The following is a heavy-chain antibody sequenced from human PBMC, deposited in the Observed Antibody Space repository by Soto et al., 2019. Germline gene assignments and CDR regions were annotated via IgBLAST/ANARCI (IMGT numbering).Heavy chain of an antibody. J-gene: IGHJ6*02. D-gene: IGHD6-19*01. CDR1: GFTFSSYA. Sequence: GGSLRLSCAASGFTFSSYAMSWVRQAPGKGLEWVSAISGSGGSTYYADSVKGRFTISRDNSKNTLYLQMNSLRAEDTAVYYCAKDISGIAVAGGYYYYGMDVWGQGTTVTVSS. CDR2: ISGSGGST. V-gene: IGHV3-23*01. CDR3: AKDISGIAVAGGYYYYGMDV.